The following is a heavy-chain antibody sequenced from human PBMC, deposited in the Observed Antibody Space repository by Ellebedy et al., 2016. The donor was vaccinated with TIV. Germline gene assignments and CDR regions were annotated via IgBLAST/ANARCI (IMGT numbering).Heavy chain of an antibody. CDR1: GFIFSNAW. CDR3: ATATYFDVLIDQDNYGVDV. CDR2: IKSKSAGERK. Sequence: GESLKISCAASGFIFSNAWMSWVRQAPGKGLEWVGRIKSKSAGERKDYAAPVKGRFIVSRDDSQNTVFLEMNSLKSEDTGVYYCATATYFDVLIDQDNYGVDVWGQGTTVTVS. J-gene: IGHJ6*02. D-gene: IGHD3-9*01. V-gene: IGHV3-15*01.